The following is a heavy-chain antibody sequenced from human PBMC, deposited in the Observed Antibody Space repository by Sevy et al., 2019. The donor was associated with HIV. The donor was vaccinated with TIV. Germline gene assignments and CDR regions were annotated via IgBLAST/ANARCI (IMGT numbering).Heavy chain of an antibody. V-gene: IGHV3-53*01. CDR2: IYSDGTT. CDR3: ARRLSSAWYFDF. CDR1: GFSVSRKH. J-gene: IGHJ4*02. Sequence: GGSLRLSCAASGFSVSRKHINWVRQAPGKGQEWISVIYSDGTTQYADSVKGRFTISRDTSNNTVYLQVGSLRADDTAVYYCARRLSSAWYFDFWGQGTLVTVSS. D-gene: IGHD6-19*01.